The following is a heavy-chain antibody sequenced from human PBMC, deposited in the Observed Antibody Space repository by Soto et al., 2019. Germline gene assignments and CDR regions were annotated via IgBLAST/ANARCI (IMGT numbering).Heavy chain of an antibody. D-gene: IGHD6-19*01. Sequence: QVQLVESGGGVVQPGRSLRLSCAASGFTFSSYGMHWVRQAPGKGLEWVAVIWYDGSNKYYADSVKGRFTISRDNSKNTQYLQMNRLRAEDTAVYYCARDEVAGAGMTYYYGMDVWGQGTTVTLAS. CDR3: ARDEVAGAGMTYYYGMDV. V-gene: IGHV3-33*01. CDR2: IWYDGSNK. CDR1: GFTFSSYG. J-gene: IGHJ6*02.